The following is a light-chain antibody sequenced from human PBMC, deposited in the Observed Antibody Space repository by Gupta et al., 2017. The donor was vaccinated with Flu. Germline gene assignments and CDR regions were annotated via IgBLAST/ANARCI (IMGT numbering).Light chain of an antibody. CDR3: QSSDRNNYVV. Sequence: NFMLTQPPSVSESPGKTVTISCTRTSGSIASNYVHWYQLRPGTAPTTVIYDDNERPSGVPDRFSGSIDSSSNSASLTISGLKTEDEAAYYCQSSDRNNYVVFGGGTKLTVL. CDR1: SGSIASNY. V-gene: IGLV6-57*03. J-gene: IGLJ2*01. CDR2: DDN.